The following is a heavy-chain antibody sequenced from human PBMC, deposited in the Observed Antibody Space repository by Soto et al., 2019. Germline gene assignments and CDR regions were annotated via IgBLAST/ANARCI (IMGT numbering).Heavy chain of an antibody. D-gene: IGHD6-13*01. J-gene: IGHJ5*02. CDR3: AKVHGMDSSSWLFDP. CDR2: ISGSGGST. V-gene: IGHV3-23*01. Sequence: KGLEWVSAISGSGGSTYYADSVKGRFTISRDNSKNTLYLQMNSLRAEDTAVYYCAKVHGMDSSSWLFDPWGHGTLVTGSS.